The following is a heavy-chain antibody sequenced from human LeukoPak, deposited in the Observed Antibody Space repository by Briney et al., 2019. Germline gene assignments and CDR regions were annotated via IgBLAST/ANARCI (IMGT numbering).Heavy chain of an antibody. CDR1: GFTFSSYC. CDR2: IWYDGSNT. CDR3: ARDSRGFDY. Sequence: GRSLRLSCAASGFTFSSYCMHWVRQAPGKGLDWVAVIWYDGSNTYYADSVMGRFTISRDNSKNTLYLQMNSLRAEDTAVYYCARDSRGFDYWGQGTLVTVSS. J-gene: IGHJ4*02. V-gene: IGHV3-33*01. D-gene: IGHD3-10*01.